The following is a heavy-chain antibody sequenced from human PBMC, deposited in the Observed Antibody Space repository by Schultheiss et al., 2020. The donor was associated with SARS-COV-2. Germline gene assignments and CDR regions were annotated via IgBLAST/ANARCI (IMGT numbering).Heavy chain of an antibody. Sequence: SETLSLTCAVYGGSFSGYYWCWIRQPAGKGLEWIGRIYTSGSTNYNPSLKSRVTISVDTSKNQFSLKLSSVTAADTAVYYCARGGNCSSTSCYSPYYYYYYMDVWGKGTTVTVSS. CDR2: IYTSGST. V-gene: IGHV4-59*10. CDR3: ARGGNCSSTSCYSPYYYYYYMDV. D-gene: IGHD2-2*02. CDR1: GGSFSGYY. J-gene: IGHJ6*03.